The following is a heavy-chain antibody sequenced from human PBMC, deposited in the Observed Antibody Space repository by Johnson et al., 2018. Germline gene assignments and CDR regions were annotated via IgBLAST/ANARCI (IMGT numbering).Heavy chain of an antibody. CDR2: IWYDGSNK. D-gene: IGHD3-22*01. Sequence: VQLVESGGGVVQPGRSLRLSCAASGFTFSSYGMHWVRQAPGKGLEWVAVIWYDGSNKYYADSVKGRFTISSDNSKNTLYLQMNSLRAEDTAVYYCARDVPMYYYDSSGYNAFDIWGQGTMVTVSS. J-gene: IGHJ3*02. CDR1: GFTFSSYG. CDR3: ARDVPMYYYDSSGYNAFDI. V-gene: IGHV3-33*01.